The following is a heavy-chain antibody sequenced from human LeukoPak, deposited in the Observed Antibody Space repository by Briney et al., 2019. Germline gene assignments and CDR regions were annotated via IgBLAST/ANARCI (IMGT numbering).Heavy chain of an antibody. V-gene: IGHV4-39*01. Sequence: SETLSLTCTVSGGSISRSSYYWGWIRQPPGKGLEWIGSIYYSGSTYYNPSLKSRVTISVDTSKNQFSLKLSSVTAADTAIYYCARHTYYDFWFGPDYWGQGTLVTVSS. J-gene: IGHJ4*02. CDR3: ARHTYYDFWFGPDY. CDR2: IYYSGST. D-gene: IGHD3-3*01. CDR1: GGSISRSSYY.